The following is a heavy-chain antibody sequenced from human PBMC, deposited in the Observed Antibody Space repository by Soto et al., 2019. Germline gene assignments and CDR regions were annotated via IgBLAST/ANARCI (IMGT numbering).Heavy chain of an antibody. CDR1: GYTFLSFG. Sequence: ASVKVSCKASGYTFLSFGINWVRQAPGQGLEWMGWISADNGNTNYAQNLQGRVTMTTDTSTTTAYMELRSLRSDDTAVYYCARRAETMTYGMDVWGQGTTVTVSS. CDR3: ARRAETMTYGMDV. D-gene: IGHD3-22*01. CDR2: ISADNGNT. J-gene: IGHJ6*02. V-gene: IGHV1-18*01.